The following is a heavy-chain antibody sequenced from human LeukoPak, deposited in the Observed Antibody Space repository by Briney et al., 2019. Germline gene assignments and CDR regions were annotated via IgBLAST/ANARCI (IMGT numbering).Heavy chain of an antibody. CDR3: ARDPSTRYYTDY. D-gene: IGHD2-2*01. V-gene: IGHV1-2*02. Sequence: GASVKVSCKAFGYTFTGYCLHWVRQAPGQGLEWMGWIDSNSGGTNYAQTFQGRVTMTRDTSISTAYMELSRLRSDDTAVYYCARDPSTRYYTDYWGQGTLVTVSS. CDR1: GYTFTGYC. J-gene: IGHJ4*02. CDR2: IDSNSGGT.